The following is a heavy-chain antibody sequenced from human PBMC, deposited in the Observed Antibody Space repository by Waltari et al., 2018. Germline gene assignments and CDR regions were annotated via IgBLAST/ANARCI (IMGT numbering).Heavy chain of an antibody. J-gene: IGHJ4*02. CDR2: INHSGST. CDR1: GGSFSGYY. Sequence: QVQLQQWGAGLLKPSETLSLTCAVYGGSFSGYYWSWIRKPPGKGLEWIGEINHSGSTNYNPSLKSRVTISVDTSKNQFSLKLSSVTAADTAVYYCARGRYSSGWGYWGQGTLVTVS. V-gene: IGHV4-34*01. CDR3: ARGRYSSGWGY. D-gene: IGHD6-19*01.